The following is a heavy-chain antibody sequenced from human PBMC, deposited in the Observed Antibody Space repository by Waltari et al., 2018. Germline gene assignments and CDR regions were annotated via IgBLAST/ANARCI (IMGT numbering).Heavy chain of an antibody. D-gene: IGHD3-10*01. CDR1: GGSISRSNYY. CDR2: IYHSGST. J-gene: IGHJ4*02. CDR3: ARIYGSGSPIPSVDY. Sequence: QLQLQESGPGLVKPSETLSLTCTVSGGSISRSNYYWGGIRQPPGKGLDWIASIYHSGSTYYNPSLKSRVTISVDTSKNQFSLKLTSVTAADTAVYYCARIYGSGSPIPSVDYWGQGTLVTVSS. V-gene: IGHV4-39*01.